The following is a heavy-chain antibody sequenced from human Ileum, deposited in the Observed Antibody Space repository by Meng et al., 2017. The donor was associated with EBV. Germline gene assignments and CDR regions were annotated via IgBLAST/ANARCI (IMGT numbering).Heavy chain of an antibody. V-gene: IGHV4-4*02. Sequence: VGRQAQGPVLVKPSGPLSLSWPVSGGSISSSSWWSWVRQAPGKGLEWIGEIHHTESTNYYPSLKSRVTISVDKSKIQFSLKLSSLTAADTAVYYCARESYSDSSGYYSLDYWGQGSLVTVSS. CDR1: GGSISSSSW. J-gene: IGHJ4*02. D-gene: IGHD3-22*01. CDR2: IHHTEST. CDR3: ARESYSDSSGYYSLDY.